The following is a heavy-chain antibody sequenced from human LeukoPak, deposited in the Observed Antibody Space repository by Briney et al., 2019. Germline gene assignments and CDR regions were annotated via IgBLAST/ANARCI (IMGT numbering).Heavy chain of an antibody. D-gene: IGHD3-10*01. CDR2: ISYGGSNK. V-gene: IGHV3-30*18. CDR1: GFTFSSYG. CDR3: AKEDGSGSSVFLDAFDI. Sequence: GGSLRLSCAASGFTFSSYGMHWVRQAPGKGLEWVAVISYGGSNKYYADSVKGRFTISRDNSKNTVYLQMNSLRAEDTAVYYCAKEDGSGSSVFLDAFDIWGQGTMVTVSS. J-gene: IGHJ3*02.